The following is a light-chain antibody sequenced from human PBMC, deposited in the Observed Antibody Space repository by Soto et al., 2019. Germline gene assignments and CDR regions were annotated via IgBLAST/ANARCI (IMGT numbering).Light chain of an antibody. Sequence: QPVLTQSPSASASLGASVKLTCTLSSGHSTYAIAWHQQQPEKGPRCLMKLNSDGSPSKGDGIPDRFSGSSSGAERYLTISSLQSEDEADYYCQTWGTGLWVVGGGTKLTVL. V-gene: IGLV4-69*01. CDR1: SGHSTYA. CDR3: QTWGTGLWV. CDR2: LNSDGSP. J-gene: IGLJ3*02.